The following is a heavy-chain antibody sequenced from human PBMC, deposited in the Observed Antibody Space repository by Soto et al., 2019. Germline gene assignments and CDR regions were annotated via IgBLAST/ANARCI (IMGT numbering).Heavy chain of an antibody. Sequence: SLRLSCAASGFSFSSYRMNWLRKAPGKGLEWVSSITSKNNRTGYYIHYADSVKGRFTISRDNAKDSLYLQMNTLRAEDTGIYCWPRVRIQYSNRQYFFGNWGQGSVVTIYS. CDR2: ITSKNNRTGYYI. J-gene: IGHJ4*02. CDR3: PRVRIQYSNRQYFFGN. V-gene: IGHV3-21*01. CDR1: GFSFSSYR. D-gene: IGHD4-4*01.